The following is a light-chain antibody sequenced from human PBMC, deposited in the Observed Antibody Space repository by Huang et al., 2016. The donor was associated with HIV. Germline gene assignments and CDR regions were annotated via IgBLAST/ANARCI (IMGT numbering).Light chain of an antibody. CDR3: QQYGSAPLT. Sequence: EIVLTQSPGTLSLSPGGRATLSCRASQSVSSNYLAWYQQKPGQAPRLLIYDTSGRATGIPDRFSGSGSGTDFSLTISRLEPEDFAVYYCQQYGSAPLTFGGGTKVEI. V-gene: IGKV3-20*01. CDR2: DTS. J-gene: IGKJ4*01. CDR1: QSVSSNY.